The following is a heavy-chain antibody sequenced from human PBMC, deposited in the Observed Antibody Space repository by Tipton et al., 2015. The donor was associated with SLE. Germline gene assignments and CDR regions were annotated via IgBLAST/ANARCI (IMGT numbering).Heavy chain of an antibody. V-gene: IGHV4-59*11. D-gene: IGHD5-12*01. J-gene: IGHJ4*02. Sequence: TLSLTCTVSGGSISSHYWSWIRQPPGKGLEWIGYIDDSGNTDYTPSLKSRVTISVDTSKNQFSLKLSSVTAADTAVYYCARHPPRGGSGYALDNWGQGTLVTVSS. CDR2: IDDSGNT. CDR1: GGSISSHY. CDR3: ARHPPRGGSGYALDN.